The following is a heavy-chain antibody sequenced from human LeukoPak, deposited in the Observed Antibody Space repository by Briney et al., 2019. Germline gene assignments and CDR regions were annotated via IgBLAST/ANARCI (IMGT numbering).Heavy chain of an antibody. CDR1: GGTFSSYA. V-gene: IGHV1-69*13. J-gene: IGHJ4*02. CDR3: ARDSAAGARNFDY. CDR2: IIPIFGTA. D-gene: IGHD6-13*01. Sequence: SVKVSCKASGGTFSSYAISWVRQAPGQGLEWMGGIIPIFGTANYAQKFQGRVTITADESTSTAYMELSSLRSDDTAVYYCARDSAAGARNFDYWGQGTLVTVSS.